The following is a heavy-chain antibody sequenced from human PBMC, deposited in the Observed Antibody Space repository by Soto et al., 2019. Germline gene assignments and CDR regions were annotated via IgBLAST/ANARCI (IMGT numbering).Heavy chain of an antibody. CDR3: ARSLYVDYVHWYFDL. CDR2: IFSNDAK. CDR1: GFSLRNTRMG. D-gene: IGHD4-17*01. Sequence: QVTLKESVPVLVKPTETLTLTCTVSGFSLRNTRMGVSWIRQSPGKALEWLAHIFSNDAKSYSPSLKSRLAISRDTSKSQVVLTMTNVAPVDTATYYCARSLYVDYVHWYFDLWGRGTLVTVSS. J-gene: IGHJ2*01. V-gene: IGHV2-26*01.